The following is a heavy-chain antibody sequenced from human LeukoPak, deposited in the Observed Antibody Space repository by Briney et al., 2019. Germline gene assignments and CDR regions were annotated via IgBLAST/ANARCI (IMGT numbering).Heavy chain of an antibody. CDR3: AKDAEQYCSGGSCYYFDY. Sequence: GGSLRLSCAASGFTFNNYGIHWVRQAPAKGLEWVAFIRYDGSNKYYADSVKGRFTISRDNSKNTLYLQMNSLRAEDTAVYYCAKDAEQYCSGGSCYYFDYWGQGTLVTVSS. CDR2: IRYDGSNK. CDR1: GFTFNNYG. V-gene: IGHV3-30*02. D-gene: IGHD2-15*01. J-gene: IGHJ4*02.